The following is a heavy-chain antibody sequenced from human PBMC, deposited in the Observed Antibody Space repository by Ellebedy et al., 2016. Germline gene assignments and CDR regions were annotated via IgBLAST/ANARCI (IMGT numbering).Heavy chain of an antibody. CDR1: GGTFSSYA. Sequence: SVKVSCXASGGTFSSYAISWVRQAPGQGLEWMGGIIPIFGTANYAQKFQGRVTITADESTSTAYMELSSLRSEDTAVYYCASPGPGFYYYYMDVWGKGTTVTVSS. J-gene: IGHJ6*03. CDR3: ASPGPGFYYYYMDV. CDR2: IIPIFGTA. D-gene: IGHD1-14*01. V-gene: IGHV1-69*13.